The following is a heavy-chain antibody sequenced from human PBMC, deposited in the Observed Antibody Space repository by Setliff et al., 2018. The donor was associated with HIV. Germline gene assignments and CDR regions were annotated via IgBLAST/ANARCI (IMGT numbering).Heavy chain of an antibody. V-gene: IGHV3-48*03. CDR3: ASPSYGDYGGFGY. CDR1: GFTFSNYE. D-gene: IGHD4-17*01. CDR2: ISSSSSTI. J-gene: IGHJ4*02. Sequence: GGSLRLSCEASGFTFSNYEMNWVRQAPGKGLEWVSYISSSSSTIYYADSVKGRFTISRDNAKNSLYLQMNSLRAEDTAVYYCASPSYGDYGGFGYWGQGQWSPSPQ.